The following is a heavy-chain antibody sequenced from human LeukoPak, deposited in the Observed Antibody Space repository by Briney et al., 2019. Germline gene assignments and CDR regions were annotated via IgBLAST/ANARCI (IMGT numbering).Heavy chain of an antibody. J-gene: IGHJ4*02. CDR2: IRYDGSNK. V-gene: IGHV3-30*02. CDR1: GFTFSIHG. D-gene: IGHD3-16*01. Sequence: QPGGSLRLSCAASGFTFSIHGMHWVRQAPGKGLEWVAFIRYDGSNKYYADSVKGRFTISRDNSKNTLYLQMNSLRAEDTAVYYCANALGVSHPLRYWGQGTLVTVSS. CDR3: ANALGVSHPLRY.